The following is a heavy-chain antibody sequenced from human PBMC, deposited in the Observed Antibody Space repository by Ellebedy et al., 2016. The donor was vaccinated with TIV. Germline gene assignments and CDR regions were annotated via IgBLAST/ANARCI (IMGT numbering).Heavy chain of an antibody. Sequence: PGGSLRLSCAASGFTFSSHWMNWVRQAPGKGLEWVANINEDGSDRYYVDSVKGRFSISRDNAQNSLYLKLNSLRAEDTARYYCARDDGSEGALGYWGQGTLVTGSS. CDR1: GFTFSSHW. J-gene: IGHJ4*02. CDR3: ARDDGSEGALGY. D-gene: IGHD3-10*01. V-gene: IGHV3-7*03. CDR2: INEDGSDR.